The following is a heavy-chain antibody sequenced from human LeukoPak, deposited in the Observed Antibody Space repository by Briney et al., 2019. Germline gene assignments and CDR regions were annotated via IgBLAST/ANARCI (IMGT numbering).Heavy chain of an antibody. V-gene: IGHV4-39*01. Sequence: XXXTVXXGSIXSXXYYWGWXRQPPXKGXEWIGSIYYSGSTYYNPSLKSRVTISVDTSKNQFSLKLSSVTAADTAVYYCARLTGANHFDYWGQGTLVTVSS. CDR2: IYYSGST. CDR3: ARLTGANHFDY. CDR1: XGSIXSXXYY. J-gene: IGHJ4*02. D-gene: IGHD1-26*01.